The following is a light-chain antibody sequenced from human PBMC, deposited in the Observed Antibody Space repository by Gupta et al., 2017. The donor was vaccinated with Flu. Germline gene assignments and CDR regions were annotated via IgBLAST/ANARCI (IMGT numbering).Light chain of an antibody. Sequence: QSALTQPRSVSGSPGQSVTISCTGTSSDVGGYNYVSWYQQHPGKAPKLMIYDVRKRPSGVPDRFSGSKSGNTASLTIAGRQAEDEDDYYCCSYAGSYVFGTGIKVTVL. V-gene: IGLV2-11*01. CDR1: SSDVGGYNY. CDR2: DVR. J-gene: IGLJ1*01. CDR3: CSYAGSYV.